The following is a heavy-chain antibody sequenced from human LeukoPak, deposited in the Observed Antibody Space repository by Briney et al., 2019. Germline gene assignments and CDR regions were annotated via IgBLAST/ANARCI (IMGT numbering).Heavy chain of an antibody. V-gene: IGHV1-18*01. J-gene: IGHJ4*02. Sequence: WASVKVSCKASGYTFTSYGISWVRQAPGQGLEWMGWISAYNGNTNYAQKLQGRVTMTTDTSTSTAYMELRSLRSDDTAVYYCARAGDSVGAQYYFDYWGQGTLVTVSS. CDR1: GYTFTSYG. CDR3: ARAGDSVGAQYYFDY. CDR2: ISAYNGNT. D-gene: IGHD1-26*01.